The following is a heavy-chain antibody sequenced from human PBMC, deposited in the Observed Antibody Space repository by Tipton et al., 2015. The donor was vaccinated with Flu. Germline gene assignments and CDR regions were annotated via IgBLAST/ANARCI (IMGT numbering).Heavy chain of an antibody. Sequence: GLVKPSETLSLICAVSDYSISSGYYWGWIRQPPGKGLEWIGCISHSGRTYHNPSLKSRVTISVDTAENQFSQRLSSVTAADTAVYYCARSTYYYGSGSSDYWGQGTLVPVPS. CDR3: ARSTYYYGSGSSDY. J-gene: IGHJ4*02. V-gene: IGHV4-38-2*01. CDR1: DYSISSGYY. D-gene: IGHD3-10*01. CDR2: ISHSGRT.